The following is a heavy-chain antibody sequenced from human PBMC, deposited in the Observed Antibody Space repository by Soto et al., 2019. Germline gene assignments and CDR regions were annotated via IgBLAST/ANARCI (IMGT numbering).Heavy chain of an antibody. CDR2: IYYSGST. CDR3: ARDGSSGWQPFDY. D-gene: IGHD6-19*01. V-gene: IGHV4-59*01. Sequence: SETLSLTCTVSGSSISSFYWSWIRQPPGKGLEWIGYIYYSGSTKYNPSLKSRVTISVDTSKNQFSLKLSSVTAADTAVYYCARDGSSGWQPFDYWGQGTLVTVSS. CDR1: GSSISSFY. J-gene: IGHJ4*02.